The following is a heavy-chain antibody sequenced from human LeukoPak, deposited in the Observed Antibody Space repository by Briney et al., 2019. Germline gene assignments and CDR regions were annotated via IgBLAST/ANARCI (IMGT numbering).Heavy chain of an antibody. J-gene: IGHJ4*02. CDR3: ARVGSYCSGGSCRQYYFDY. Sequence: SSVNVSCKASGGTFSSYAISWVRQAPGQGLEWMGRIIPIFGTANYAQKFQGRVTITTDESTSTAYMELSSLRSEDTAEYYCARVGSYCSGGSCRQYYFDYWGQGTLVTVSS. V-gene: IGHV1-69*05. CDR1: GGTFSSYA. D-gene: IGHD2-15*01. CDR2: IIPIFGTA.